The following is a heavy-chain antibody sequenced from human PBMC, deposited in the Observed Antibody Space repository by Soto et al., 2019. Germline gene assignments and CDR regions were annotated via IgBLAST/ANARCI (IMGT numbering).Heavy chain of an antibody. CDR3: ARAVLPATTAFDT. J-gene: IGHJ4*02. CDR1: SGSISNYY. D-gene: IGHD6-25*01. V-gene: IGHV4-59*01. CDR2: IYYSGST. Sequence: SDTLSITCIISSGSISNYYCSWIRQPPGKGLEWIGYIYYSGSTNYNPSLQSRVTISVDTSKNQFSLKLSSVTAADTAVYYCARAVLPATTAFDTWGLYTLVTVS.